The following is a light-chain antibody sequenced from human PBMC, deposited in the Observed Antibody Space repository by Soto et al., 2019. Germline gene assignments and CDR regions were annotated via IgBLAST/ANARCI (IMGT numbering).Light chain of an antibody. J-gene: IGLJ2*01. Sequence: QSALTQPPSASGSPGQSVTISCTGTSSDVGGYNYVSGYQQHPVKAPKLIISYVSKRPSGVPDRFSGSKSGNTASLTVSGLKADDEADYYCSSFAGNNNLVFGGGTQLTVL. CDR1: SSDVGGYNY. V-gene: IGLV2-8*01. CDR2: YVS. CDR3: SSFAGNNNLV.